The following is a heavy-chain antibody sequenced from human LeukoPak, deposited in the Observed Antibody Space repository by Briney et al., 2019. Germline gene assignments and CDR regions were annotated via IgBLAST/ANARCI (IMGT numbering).Heavy chain of an antibody. J-gene: IGHJ4*02. CDR3: ARFYGDYLDY. V-gene: IGHV3-7*01. CDR2: IKQDGSEK. D-gene: IGHD4-17*01. Sequence: GGSLRLSCAASGFTVSSNYMSWVRQAPGEGLEWAANIKQDGSEKYYVDSVKGRFTISRDNAKNSLYLQMNSLRAEDTAVYYCARFYGDYLDYWGQGTLVTVSS. CDR1: GFTVSSNY.